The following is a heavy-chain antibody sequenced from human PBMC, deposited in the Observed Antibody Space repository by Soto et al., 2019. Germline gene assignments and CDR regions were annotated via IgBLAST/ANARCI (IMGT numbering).Heavy chain of an antibody. J-gene: IGHJ6*02. CDR1: GFTFSSYG. Sequence: GGSLRLSCAASGFTFSSYGMHWVRQVRGKGLEWVSAIGAADDPYYSVSVKGRFIVSRDNAQKSLYLQMNNLRAADTAVYFCARAYTGQLPRRGDYYYALDVWGRGTTVTVSS. V-gene: IGHV3-13*05. D-gene: IGHD2-2*01. CDR3: ARAYTGQLPRRGDYYYALDV. CDR2: IGAADDP.